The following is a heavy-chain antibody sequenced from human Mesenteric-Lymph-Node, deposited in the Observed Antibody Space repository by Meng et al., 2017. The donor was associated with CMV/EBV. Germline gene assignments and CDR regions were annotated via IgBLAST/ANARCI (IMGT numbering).Heavy chain of an antibody. CDR2: VNSDGSGT. CDR1: GFTFSNYW. D-gene: IGHD3-22*01. Sequence: GESLKISCTASGFTFSNYWMHWVRQTPGMGLVWVSRVNSDGSGTTYADSVKGRFTISRDNAKNTLYLQMNSLRAEDTAVYYCARDGAQTYYYDTSGFFVWGQGTLVTVSS. J-gene: IGHJ4*02. CDR3: ARDGAQTYYYDTSGFFV. V-gene: IGHV3-74*03.